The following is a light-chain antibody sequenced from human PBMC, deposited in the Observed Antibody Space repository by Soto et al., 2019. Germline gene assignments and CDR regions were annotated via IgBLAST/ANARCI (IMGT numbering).Light chain of an antibody. V-gene: IGKV3-15*01. CDR1: QSVSIN. CDR3: HQYHNWPWT. Sequence: MTQSPATLSVSPGDRATLSCMASQSVSINLAWYQQKPGQVPRLLIYAASTRATGIPARFSGSGSETESTLTISSLQSEDFAVYYCHQYHNWPWTFGQGTKVDIK. J-gene: IGKJ1*01. CDR2: AAS.